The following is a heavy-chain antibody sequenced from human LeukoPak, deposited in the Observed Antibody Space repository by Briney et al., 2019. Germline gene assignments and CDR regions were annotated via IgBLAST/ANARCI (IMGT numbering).Heavy chain of an antibody. Sequence: ASVKVSCKASGYTFISYAMHWVRQAPGQRLEWMGWINAGNGNTEYSQKFQGRVTITRDTSASTAYMELSSLRSEDTAVYYCARVFGSRWYPNDAFDVWGQGTMVTVSS. D-gene: IGHD6-13*01. CDR3: ARVFGSRWYPNDAFDV. V-gene: IGHV1-3*01. CDR2: INAGNGNT. J-gene: IGHJ3*01. CDR1: GYTFISYA.